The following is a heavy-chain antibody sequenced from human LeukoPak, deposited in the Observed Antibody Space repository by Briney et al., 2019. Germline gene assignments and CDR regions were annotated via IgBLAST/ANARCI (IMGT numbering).Heavy chain of an antibody. Sequence: GGSLRLSCAASGFIFSYYSMNWVRQAPGKGLEWVSSINSNSNYVSYADSVKGRFTISRDNAKNSLYLQMTSLRAEDTAVYYCARSEFEAFDMWGQGTMVTVSS. J-gene: IGHJ3*02. V-gene: IGHV3-21*01. CDR1: GFIFSYYS. CDR2: INSNSNYV. D-gene: IGHD3-10*01. CDR3: ARSEFEAFDM.